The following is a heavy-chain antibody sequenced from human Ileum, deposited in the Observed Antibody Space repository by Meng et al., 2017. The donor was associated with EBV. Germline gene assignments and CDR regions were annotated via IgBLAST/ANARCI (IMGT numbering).Heavy chain of an antibody. Sequence: QITLKEHCPTLVKPTPTPTLPCSFSGFSLSTNGVGVGWIRQPPGKALEWLALIYYDDYQRYIPSLKTRLTITRVTSKSQVVLAMTNMDPVDTATYYCAHKPSGEDFFDYWGQGTLVTVSS. CDR2: IYYDDYQ. CDR3: AHKPSGEDFFDY. CDR1: GFSLSTNGVG. V-gene: IGHV2-5*02. J-gene: IGHJ4*02. D-gene: IGHD3-16*01.